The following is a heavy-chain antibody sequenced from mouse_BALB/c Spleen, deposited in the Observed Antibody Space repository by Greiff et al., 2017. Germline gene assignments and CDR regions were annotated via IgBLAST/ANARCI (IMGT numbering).Heavy chain of an antibody. CDR1: GFTFSSYT. V-gene: IGHV5-6-4*01. CDR3: TRGNYDYDDD. Sequence: EVKVVESGGGLVKPGGSLKLSCAASGFTFSSYTMSWVRQTPEKRLEWVATISSGGSYTYYPDSVKGRFTISRDNAKNTLYLQMSSLKSEDTAMYYCTRGNYDYDDDWGQGTTLTVSS. J-gene: IGHJ2*01. D-gene: IGHD2-4*01. CDR2: ISSGGSYT.